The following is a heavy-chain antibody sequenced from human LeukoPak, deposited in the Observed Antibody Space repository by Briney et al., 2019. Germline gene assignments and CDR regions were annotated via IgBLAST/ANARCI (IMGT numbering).Heavy chain of an antibody. CDR2: ISYDGSNK. CDR3: ARDHYYGSVLDW. V-gene: IGHV3-30-3*01. D-gene: IGHD3-10*01. Sequence: GRSLRLSCAASGFTFSSYAMHWVRQAPGKGLEWVAVISYDGSNKYYADSVKGRLTISRDNSKNTLYLQMNSLRAEDTAVYYCARDHYYGSVLDWWGQGTLVTVSS. J-gene: IGHJ4*02. CDR1: GFTFSSYA.